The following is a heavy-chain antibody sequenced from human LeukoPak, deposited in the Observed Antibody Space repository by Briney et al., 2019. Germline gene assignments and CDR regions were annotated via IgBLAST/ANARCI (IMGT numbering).Heavy chain of an antibody. V-gene: IGHV4-59*01. D-gene: IGHD5-24*01. CDR1: GGSISNYY. Sequence: SETLSLTFTVSGGSISNYYWNWIRQSPGKGLEWIGYIYYSGSTSYNPSLKSRVTISVDPSTNQFTLNLSSVTAADTAVYHCARLRSGYNVFDSWGQGTLVTVSS. J-gene: IGHJ4*02. CDR2: IYYSGST. CDR3: ARLRSGYNVFDS.